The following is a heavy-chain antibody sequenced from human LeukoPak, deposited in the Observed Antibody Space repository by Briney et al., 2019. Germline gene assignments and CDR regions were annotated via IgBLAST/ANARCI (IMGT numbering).Heavy chain of an antibody. CDR2: IYHSGST. CDR3: ARSKNYYYGSGSYYNLGAFDI. CDR1: GGSISSSNW. D-gene: IGHD3-10*01. Sequence: SETLSFTCAVSGGSISSSNWWSWVRQPPGKGLEWIGEIYHSGSTNYNPSLKSRVTISVDTSKNQFSLKLSSVTAADTAVYYCARSKNYYYGSGSYYNLGAFDIWGQGTMVTVSS. J-gene: IGHJ3*02. V-gene: IGHV4-4*02.